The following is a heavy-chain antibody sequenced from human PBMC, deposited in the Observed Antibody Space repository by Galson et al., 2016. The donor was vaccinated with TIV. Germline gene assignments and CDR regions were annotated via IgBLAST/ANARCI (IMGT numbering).Heavy chain of an antibody. J-gene: IGHJ3*02. V-gene: IGHV5-10-1*01. CDR3: AREAVLTSGAFDI. D-gene: IGHD3-10*01. CDR2: IDPSDSYT. Sequence: QSGAEVKKPGESLRISCEVSAYSFTTYWISWVRQMPGKGLEWTGRIDPSDSYTNYSPSFQGHVTISADKSISTAYLQWSSLKASDTAMYCAREAVLTSGAFDIWGQGTMVAVSS. CDR1: AYSFTTYW.